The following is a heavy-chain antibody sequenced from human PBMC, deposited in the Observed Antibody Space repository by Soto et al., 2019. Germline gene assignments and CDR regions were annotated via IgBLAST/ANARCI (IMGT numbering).Heavy chain of an antibody. J-gene: IGHJ6*02. CDR3: ARDFRASGGTMITGFRHYYGMDV. Sequence: PSETLSLTCTVSGGSISSGGYYWGWIRQHPGKGLEWIGYIYYSGSTYYNPSLKSRVTISVDTSKNQFSLKLSSVTAADTAVYYCARDFRASGGTMITGFRHYYGMDVWGQGTTVTVSS. V-gene: IGHV4-31*03. D-gene: IGHD3-22*01. CDR1: GGSISSGGYY. CDR2: IYYSGST.